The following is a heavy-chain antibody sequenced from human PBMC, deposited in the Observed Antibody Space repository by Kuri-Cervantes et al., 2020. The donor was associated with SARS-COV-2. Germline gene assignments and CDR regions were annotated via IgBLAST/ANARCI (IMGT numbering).Heavy chain of an antibody. Sequence: GESLKISCAASGFIFSDYYMMWVRQAPGKGLQWVSYISDRGTTTYYADSVKGRFTSSRDNAKNTLFLQMSNLRADDTAVYYCARXREVSGDFWGQGTLVTVSS. D-gene: IGHD1-14*01. CDR2: ISDRGTTT. CDR1: GFIFSDYY. J-gene: IGHJ4*02. CDR3: ARXREVSGDF. V-gene: IGHV3-11*04.